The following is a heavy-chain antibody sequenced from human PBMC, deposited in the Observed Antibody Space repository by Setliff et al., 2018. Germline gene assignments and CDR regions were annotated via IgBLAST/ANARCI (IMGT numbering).Heavy chain of an antibody. D-gene: IGHD2-15*01. CDR3: ARGRGPDIVVTIPGDY. V-gene: IGHV1-18*01. J-gene: IGHJ4*02. CDR2: ISPYSGKP. CDR1: GYNFITLG. Sequence: ASVKVSCKTSGYNFITLGINWVRQAPGQGLEWVGWISPYSGKPDYAQKFQGRVIMTIDSAKTTAYMELKTLRSDDTAVYYCARGRGPDIVVTIPGDYWGQGTQVTVSS.